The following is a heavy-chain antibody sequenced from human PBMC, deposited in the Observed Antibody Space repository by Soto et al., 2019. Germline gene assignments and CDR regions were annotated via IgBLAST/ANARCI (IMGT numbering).Heavy chain of an antibody. J-gene: IGHJ4*02. D-gene: IGHD6-13*01. Sequence: GGSLRLSCAASGFTFSGSAMHWVRQASGKGLEWVGRIRSKANSYATAYAASVKGRFTISRDDSKNTAYLQMNSLKTEDTAVYYCTRISGYSSSEGFYFDYWGQGTLVTVSS. CDR2: IRSKANSYAT. CDR3: TRISGYSSSEGFYFDY. V-gene: IGHV3-73*01. CDR1: GFTFSGSA.